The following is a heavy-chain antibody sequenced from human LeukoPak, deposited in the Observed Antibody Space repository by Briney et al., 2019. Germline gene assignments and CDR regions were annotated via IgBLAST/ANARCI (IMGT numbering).Heavy chain of an antibody. D-gene: IGHD3-22*01. CDR2: IRWNSGSI. CDR3: AKDIGVGYYDSSGLEGYFDY. V-gene: IGHV3-9*01. CDR1: GFTFDVYT. J-gene: IGHJ4*02. Sequence: GRSLRLSCAASGFTFDVYTMLWERQAPGKGLEWVSGIRWNSGSIGYADSVKGRFTISRDNAKNCLYLQMQSLRAEDTALYYCAKDIGVGYYDSSGLEGYFDYWGQGTLVTVSS.